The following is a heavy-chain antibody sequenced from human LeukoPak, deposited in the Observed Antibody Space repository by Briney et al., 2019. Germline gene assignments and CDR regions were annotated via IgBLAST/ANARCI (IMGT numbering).Heavy chain of an antibody. J-gene: IGHJ4*02. CDR1: GYTLTELS. CDR2: FDPEDGET. V-gene: IGHV1-24*01. D-gene: IGHD2-2*01. CDR3: ATGSVVVPAATEDYSNYYFDY. Sequence: ASVKVSCKVSGYTLTELSMHWVRQAPGKGLEWMGGFDPEDGETIYAQKFQGRVTMTEDTSTDTAYMELSSLRSEDTAVYYCATGSVVVPAATEDYSNYYFDYWGQGTLVTVSS.